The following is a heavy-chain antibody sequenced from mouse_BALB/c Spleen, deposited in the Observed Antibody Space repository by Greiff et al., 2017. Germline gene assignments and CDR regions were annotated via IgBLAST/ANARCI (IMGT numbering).Heavy chain of an antibody. V-gene: IGHV7-3*02. CDR1: GFTFTDYY. J-gene: IGHJ2*01. Sequence: EVMLVESGGGLVQPGGSLRLSCATSGFTFTDYYMSWVRQPPGKALEWLGFIRNKANGYTTEYSASVKGRFTISRDNSQSILYLQMNTLRAEDSATYYCARDKDYGYDRGYFDYWGQGTTLTVSS. D-gene: IGHD2-2*01. CDR2: IRNKANGYTT. CDR3: ARDKDYGYDRGYFDY.